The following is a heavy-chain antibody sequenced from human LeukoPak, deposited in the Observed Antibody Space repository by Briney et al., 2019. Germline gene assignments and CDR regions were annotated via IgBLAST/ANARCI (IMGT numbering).Heavy chain of an antibody. J-gene: IGHJ4*02. CDR2: ISSSSSYI. CDR1: GFTFSSYS. CDR3: ARARYSSGWYGDY. Sequence: GGSLRLSCAASGFTFSSYSMNRVRQAPGKGLEWVSSISSSSSYIYYADSVKGRFTISRDNAKNSLYLQMNSLRAEDTAVYYCARARYSSGWYGDYWGQGTLVTVSS. D-gene: IGHD6-19*01. V-gene: IGHV3-21*01.